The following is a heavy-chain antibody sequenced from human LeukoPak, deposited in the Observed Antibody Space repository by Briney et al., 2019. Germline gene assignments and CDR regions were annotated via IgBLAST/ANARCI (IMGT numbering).Heavy chain of an antibody. D-gene: IGHD4-17*01. CDR3: AKDDYGDSGFDP. V-gene: IGHV3-23*01. Sequence: GGSLRLSCAASGFTFSSYAMSWVRQAPGKGLEWVSAISGSGGSAYYADSVKGRFTISRDNSKNTLYLQMNSLRAEDTAVYYCAKDDYGDSGFDPWGQGTLVTVSS. J-gene: IGHJ5*02. CDR2: ISGSGGSA. CDR1: GFTFSSYA.